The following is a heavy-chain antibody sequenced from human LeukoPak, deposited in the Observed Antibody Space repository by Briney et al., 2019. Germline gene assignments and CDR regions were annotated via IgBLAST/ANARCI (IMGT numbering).Heavy chain of an antibody. V-gene: IGHV3-7*02. D-gene: IGHD2-2*01. CDR2: IKGDGSVE. Sequence: GGSLRLSCAASGFDFSNSWMNWVRQAPERGLEWVANIKGDGSVESYADSVRGRFTISRDNGKNSLFLHMTRLRAEDTAVYYCARWLGGVPAAPYAFDPWGQGTLVTVSS. CDR3: ARWLGGVPAAPYAFDP. J-gene: IGHJ5*02. CDR1: GFDFSNSW.